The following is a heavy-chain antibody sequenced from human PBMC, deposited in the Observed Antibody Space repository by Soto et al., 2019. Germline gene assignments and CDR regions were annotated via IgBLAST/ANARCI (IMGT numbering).Heavy chain of an antibody. CDR2: SHHSGIT. CDR3: ARCAYGSFIFGLDV. D-gene: IGHD3-10*01. Sequence: QVQLQESGPGLVKPSGTLSLTCAVSGGSISSSNWWTWVRQSPGKGLEWIGESHHSGITNYNPSLKGRVTISLDMPKNQFSLRLSCMTAADTALYYCARCAYGSFIFGLDVWGQGTTVAVSS. J-gene: IGHJ6*02. V-gene: IGHV4-4*02. CDR1: GGSISSSNW.